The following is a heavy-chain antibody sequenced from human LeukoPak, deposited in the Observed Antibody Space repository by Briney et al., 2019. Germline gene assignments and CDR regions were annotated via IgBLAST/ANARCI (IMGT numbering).Heavy chain of an antibody. Sequence: GGSLRLSCAASGFSFRSYSMDWVRRAPGKGLEWVSSITGSSSYISYADSVKGRFTISRDNAENSLFLQMNSLSPEDTAVYFCARDRLEGGETFDSWGQGTLVTVSS. CDR1: GFSFRSYS. V-gene: IGHV3-21*01. D-gene: IGHD1-1*01. CDR3: ARDRLEGGETFDS. CDR2: ITGSSSYI. J-gene: IGHJ4*02.